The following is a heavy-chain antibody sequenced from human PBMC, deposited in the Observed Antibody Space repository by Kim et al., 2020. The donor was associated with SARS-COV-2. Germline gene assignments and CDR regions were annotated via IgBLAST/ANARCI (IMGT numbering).Heavy chain of an antibody. J-gene: IGHJ4*01. CDR2: ISYSGSP. CDR3: ARVPSTNKPLDY. V-gene: IGHV4-30-4*01. CDR1: DGAISSANYY. Sequence: SETLSLTCTVSDGAISSANYYWNWLRQPPGKGLEWIGYISYSGSPYYNPSLKRRVTISIDTSKNQVSLKLKSVTAADTAVYYCARVPSTNKPLDYWGHGT.